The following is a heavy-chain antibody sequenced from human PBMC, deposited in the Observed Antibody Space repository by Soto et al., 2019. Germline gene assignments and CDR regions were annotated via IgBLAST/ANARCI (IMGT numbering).Heavy chain of an antibody. Sequence: GASLKISCKGSGYSFTSYWISWVRQMPGKGLEWMGRIDPIDSHTTYSPSFQGHVTISTDKSINTAYLQWSSLKASDTAMYYCARRYCSSATCPRNYYGMDVWGQGTTVTVSS. CDR1: GYSFTSYW. V-gene: IGHV5-10-1*01. D-gene: IGHD2-2*01. CDR2: IDPIDSHT. CDR3: ARRYCSSATCPRNYYGMDV. J-gene: IGHJ6*02.